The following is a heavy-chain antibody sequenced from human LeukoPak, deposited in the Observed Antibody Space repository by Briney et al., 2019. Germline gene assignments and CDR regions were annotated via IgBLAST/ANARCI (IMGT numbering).Heavy chain of an antibody. D-gene: IGHD2-15*01. CDR3: ARESARYYYGMDV. Sequence: PGGSLRLSCAASGFTFSDYYMSWIRRAPGKGLEWVSYISSSGSTIYYADSVKGRFTISRDNAKNSLYLQMNSLRAEDTAVYYCARESARYYYGMDVWGQGTTVTVSS. V-gene: IGHV3-11*01. CDR2: ISSSGSTI. J-gene: IGHJ6*02. CDR1: GFTFSDYY.